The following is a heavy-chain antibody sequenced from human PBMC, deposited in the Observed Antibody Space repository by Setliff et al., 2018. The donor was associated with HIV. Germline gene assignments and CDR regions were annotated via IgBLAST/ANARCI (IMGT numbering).Heavy chain of an antibody. D-gene: IGHD3-22*01. Sequence: SETLSLTFVVSGGSINSSSYYWAWIRQPPGKGLEWLGSICYSGSTYYNPSLKSRGTISVDTSQNQFSLKMSSVTAADTAVYYCARLSDDRYYYDSSGYRGFDIWGQGTMVTVSS. V-gene: IGHV4-39*01. CDR3: ARLSDDRYYYDSSGYRGFDI. J-gene: IGHJ3*02. CDR1: GGSINSSSYY. CDR2: ICYSGST.